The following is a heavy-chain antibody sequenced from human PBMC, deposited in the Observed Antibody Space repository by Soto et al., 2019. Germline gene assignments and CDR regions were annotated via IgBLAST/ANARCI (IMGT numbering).Heavy chain of an antibody. D-gene: IGHD2-15*01. CDR2: IFHSGNA. CDR3: ARAHAPTLPFDY. CDR1: GGSMRNVY. V-gene: IGHV4-59*01. Sequence: PSETLSLTXTVSGGSMRNVYWSWIRQPPGKRPEWIGFIFHSGNAKYNPSLKSRVTISIDTSKSQFSLSLDSVTAADTAVYFCARAHAPTLPFDYWGLGTLVTVSS. J-gene: IGHJ4*01.